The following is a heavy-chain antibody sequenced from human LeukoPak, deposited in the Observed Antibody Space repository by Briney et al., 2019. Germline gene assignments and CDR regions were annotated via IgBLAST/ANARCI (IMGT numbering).Heavy chain of an antibody. CDR3: ARDVRGITIFGVVNSKQNWFDP. J-gene: IGHJ5*02. CDR1: GYTFTGYY. Sequence: ASVKVSCKASGYTFTGYYMHWVRQAPGHGLEWMGRIIPIFGTANYAQKFQGRVTITTDESTSTAYMELSSLRSEDTAVYYCARDVRGITIFGVVNSKQNWFDPWGQGTLVTVSS. V-gene: IGHV1-69*05. D-gene: IGHD3-3*01. CDR2: IIPIFGTA.